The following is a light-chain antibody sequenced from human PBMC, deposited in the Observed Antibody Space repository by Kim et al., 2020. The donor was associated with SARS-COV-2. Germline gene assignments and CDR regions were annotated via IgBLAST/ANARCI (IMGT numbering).Light chain of an antibody. CDR2: RSN. CDR1: SSNIGPNY. CDR3: AAWDDTLSGRV. Sequence: QSVLTQPPSASGTPGQRVTISCSGSSSNIGPNYVYWYQQLPGTAPKVLIYRSNERPSGVPDRFSGSKSGTSASLAISGLRSEDEADYYCAAWDDTLSGRVFGGGTKLTVL. V-gene: IGLV1-47*01. J-gene: IGLJ3*02.